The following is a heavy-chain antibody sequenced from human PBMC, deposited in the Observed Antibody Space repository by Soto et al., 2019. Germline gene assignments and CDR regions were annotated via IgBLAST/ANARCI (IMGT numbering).Heavy chain of an antibody. Sequence: QVQLQQWGAGLLKPSETLSLTCAVYGGSFSGYYWSWIRQPPGKGLEWIGEINHSGSTNYNPSLKSRVNISVDTSKNQFSLKLSSVTAADTAVYYGARGLEQLVNPYYFDYWGQGTLVTVSS. CDR3: ARGLEQLVNPYYFDY. J-gene: IGHJ4*02. CDR1: GGSFSGYY. CDR2: INHSGST. D-gene: IGHD6-6*01. V-gene: IGHV4-34*01.